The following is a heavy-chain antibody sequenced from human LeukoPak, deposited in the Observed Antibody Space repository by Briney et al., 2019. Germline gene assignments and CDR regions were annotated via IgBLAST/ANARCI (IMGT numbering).Heavy chain of an antibody. D-gene: IGHD6-13*01. CDR1: GYSISSGYY. CDR3: ARGRDYSSSWYYFDY. CDR2: IYHSGST. J-gene: IGHJ4*02. V-gene: IGHV4-38-2*01. Sequence: SETLSLTCAVSGYSISSGYYWGWIRQPPGKGLEWIGSIYHSGSTYYNPSLKSRVTISVDTSKNQFSLKLSSVTAADTAVYYCARGRDYSSSWYYFDYWGQGTLVTVSS.